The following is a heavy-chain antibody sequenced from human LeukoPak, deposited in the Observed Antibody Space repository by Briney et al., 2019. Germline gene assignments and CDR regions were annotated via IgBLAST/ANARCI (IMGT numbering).Heavy chain of an antibody. J-gene: IGHJ4*02. Sequence: PGGSLRLSCAASGFTFSTYWMSWVRQAPGKGLEWVANIKQDGSEKYYVDSVRGRFTISRDNAHNSLYLQMNSLRAEDTAVYYCARLGRTIFGVVTTVGLNYWGQGTLVTVSS. D-gene: IGHD3-3*01. CDR2: IKQDGSEK. CDR3: ARLGRTIFGVVTTVGLNY. V-gene: IGHV3-7*01. CDR1: GFTFSTYW.